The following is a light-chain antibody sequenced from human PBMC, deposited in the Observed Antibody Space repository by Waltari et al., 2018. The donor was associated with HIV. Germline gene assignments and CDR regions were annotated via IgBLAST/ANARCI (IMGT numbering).Light chain of an antibody. CDR3: SSRDTTTNQVI. V-gene: IGLV3-19*01. CDR1: SLQSPY. CDR2: VEN. J-gene: IGLJ2*01. Sequence: SSELTQDPVVSVALGQTVRITCQGDSLQSPYATWYQQKPGQAPKLDLSVENSRPSGIPDRFSGSSSGNTASLTIAGAQAGDEGDYYCSSRDTTTNQVIFGGGTRVTVL.